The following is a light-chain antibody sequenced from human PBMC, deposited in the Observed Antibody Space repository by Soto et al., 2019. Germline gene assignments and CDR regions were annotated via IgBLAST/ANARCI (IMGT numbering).Light chain of an antibody. CDR1: SNDIGGYNL. Sequence: QSALTQPASVSGSPGQSITISCTGTSNDIGGYNLVSWYQQHPGKAPKLIIYEANKPPSGLSDRFSGSRSGTTASLTISALQAEDDADYSCYSFAGGATFVFGGGTKLTVL. CDR2: EAN. V-gene: IGLV2-23*02. CDR3: YSFAGGATFV. J-gene: IGLJ3*02.